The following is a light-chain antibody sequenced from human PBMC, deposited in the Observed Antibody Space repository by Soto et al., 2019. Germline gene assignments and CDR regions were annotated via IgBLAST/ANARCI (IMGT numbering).Light chain of an antibody. J-gene: IGKJ4*01. CDR2: GAS. CDR3: QQYNNWPLT. Sequence: GLKRSPGTLSLSPGERASLSCRASQSVSSSYLAWYQQKPGQAPRLLIYGASTRATGIPARFSGSGSGTEFTLTISSLQSEDFAVYYCQQYNNWPLTFGGGTKVDIK. V-gene: IGKV3-15*01. CDR1: QSVSSSY.